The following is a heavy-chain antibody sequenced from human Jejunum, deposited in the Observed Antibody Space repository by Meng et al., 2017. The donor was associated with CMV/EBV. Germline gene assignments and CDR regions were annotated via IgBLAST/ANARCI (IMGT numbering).Heavy chain of an antibody. CDR1: GGSFSGGHYY. CDR3: ARNVYTYGFDALDI. V-gene: IGHV4-61*01. J-gene: IGHJ3*02. Sequence: SGGSFSGGHYYWNWIRQPPGKGLEWIGYIYNSGSTDYNPSLKSRVTISLDTSKNQFSLKLSSLTAVDTAVYYCARNVYTYGFDALDIWGQGTMVTVSS. D-gene: IGHD5-18*01. CDR2: IYNSGST.